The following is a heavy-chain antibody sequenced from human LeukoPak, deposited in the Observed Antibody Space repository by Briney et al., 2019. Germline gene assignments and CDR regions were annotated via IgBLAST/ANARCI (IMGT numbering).Heavy chain of an antibody. V-gene: IGHV3-48*01. J-gene: IGHJ6*02. CDR1: GFNFIDYS. D-gene: IGHD1-26*01. Sequence: GGSLRLSCAASGFNFIDYSMNWVRQAPGKGLEWISYIGISSGNTKYADSVKGRFTISRDKARNSLYLQMNSLRVEDTAVYYCAKDLRGVRELLLTYYYYGMDVWGQGTTVTVSS. CDR3: AKDLRGVRELLLTYYYYGMDV. CDR2: IGISSGNT.